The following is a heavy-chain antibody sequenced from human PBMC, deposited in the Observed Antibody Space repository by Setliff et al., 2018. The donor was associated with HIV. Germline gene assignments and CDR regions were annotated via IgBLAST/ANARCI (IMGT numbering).Heavy chain of an antibody. Sequence: PGGSVRLSCVASGFNFEDYGMSWVRQIPGKGLEWVSIISWSGDRVDYADSVKGRFTISRDNAKDSLYLQMRGLRLEDTAMYYCVRAGRPFRGAMTGLTFDFWGQGALVTVSS. CDR2: ISWSGDRV. CDR3: VRAGRPFRGAMTGLTFDF. V-gene: IGHV3-20*04. J-gene: IGHJ4*02. CDR1: GFNFEDYG. D-gene: IGHD6-6*01.